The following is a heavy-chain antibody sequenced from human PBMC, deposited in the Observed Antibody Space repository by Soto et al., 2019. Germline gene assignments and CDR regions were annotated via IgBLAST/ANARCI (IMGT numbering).Heavy chain of an antibody. V-gene: IGHV4-59*08. D-gene: IGHD3-10*01. CDR3: ARHGEEEYGYYFDY. CDR1: GGSISSYY. CDR2: IYYSGST. J-gene: IGHJ4*02. Sequence: SETLSLTCTVSGGSISSYYWSWIRQPPGKGLEWIGYIYYSGSTNYNPSLKSRVTISVDTSKNQFSLKLSSVTAADTAVDYCARHGEEEYGYYFDYWGQGTRVTVSS.